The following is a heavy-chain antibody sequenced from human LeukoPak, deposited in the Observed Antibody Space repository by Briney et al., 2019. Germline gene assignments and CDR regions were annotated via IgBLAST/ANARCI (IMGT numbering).Heavy chain of an antibody. J-gene: IGHJ6*02. Sequence: SETLSLTCTVSGASIGSGPYYWHWIRQRPGKGLEWIGYIYSRGTTYYRPSLESRVTISTDKSKNQFSLRLTSVTAADTAVYFCARETNYYYYYDLDVWGQGTSVTVSS. CDR1: GASIGSGPYY. CDR2: IYSRGTT. CDR3: ARETNYYYYYDLDV. V-gene: IGHV4-31*03.